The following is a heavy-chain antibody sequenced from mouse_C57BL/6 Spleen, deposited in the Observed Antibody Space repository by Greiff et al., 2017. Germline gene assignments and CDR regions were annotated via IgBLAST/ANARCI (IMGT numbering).Heavy chain of an antibody. CDR1: GYAFSSYW. J-gene: IGHJ1*03. V-gene: IGHV1-80*01. D-gene: IGHD1-1*02. CDR2: IYPGDGDT. CDR3: ARQGWDYWYFDV. Sequence: QVQLQQSGAELVKPGASVKISCKASGYAFSSYWMNWVKQRPGKGLEWIGQIYPGDGDTNYNGKFKGKATLTADKSSSTAYMQLSSLTSEDSAVYFCARQGWDYWYFDVWGTGTTVTVSS.